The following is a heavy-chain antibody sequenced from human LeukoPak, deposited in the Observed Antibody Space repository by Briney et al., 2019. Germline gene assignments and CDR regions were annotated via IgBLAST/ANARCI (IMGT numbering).Heavy chain of an antibody. J-gene: IGHJ6*03. CDR2: INPNRGGT. Sequence: ASVKVSCKASGYTFTGYYMHWVRQAPGQGLEWMGWINPNRGGTNYAQKFQGRVTMTRDTSISTAYMELSRLRSDDTAVYYCARVPNYYYMDVWGKGTTVTVSS. V-gene: IGHV1-2*02. CDR1: GYTFTGYY. CDR3: ARVPNYYYMDV.